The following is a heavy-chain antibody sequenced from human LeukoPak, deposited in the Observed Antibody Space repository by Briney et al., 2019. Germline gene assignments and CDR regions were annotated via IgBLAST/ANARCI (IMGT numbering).Heavy chain of an antibody. CDR1: GGSISSGSYS. V-gene: IGHV4-61*02. CDR2: IYTSGST. D-gene: IGHD2-21*02. CDR3: ARDCGGDCYAGYYYGMDV. J-gene: IGHJ6*02. Sequence: SQTLSLTCTVSGGSISSGSYSWSWIRQPAGKGLEWIGRIYTSGSTNYNPSLKSRVTISVDTSKNQFSLKLSSVTAADTAVYYCARDCGGDCYAGYYYGMDVWGQGTTVTVSS.